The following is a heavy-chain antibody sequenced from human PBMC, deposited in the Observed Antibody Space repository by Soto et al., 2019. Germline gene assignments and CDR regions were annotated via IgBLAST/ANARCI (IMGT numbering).Heavy chain of an antibody. CDR3: AGTVFGGASYAFDI. Sequence: EVQLVESGGGLVKPGGSLRLSCAASGFTFSSYSMNWVRQAPGKGLEWVSSISSSSSYIYYADSVKGRFTISRDNAKNSLYLKMNSLRAEDTAVYYCAGTVFGGASYAFDIWGKGTMVTVSS. D-gene: IGHD3-16*01. V-gene: IGHV3-21*01. CDR1: GFTFSSYS. CDR2: ISSSSSYI. J-gene: IGHJ3*02.